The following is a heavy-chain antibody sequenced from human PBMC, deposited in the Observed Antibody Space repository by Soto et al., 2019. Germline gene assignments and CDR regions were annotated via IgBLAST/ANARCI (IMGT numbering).Heavy chain of an antibody. CDR1: SGSISSSNW. Sequence: SETLSLTCAVSSGSISSSNWWSWVRQPPGKGLEWIGEIYHSGSTNYNPSLKSRVTISVDKSKNQFSLKLSSVTAADTAVYYCARDVVLYCSGGSWLTCGGAFDIWGQGTMVTVSS. CDR2: IYHSGST. V-gene: IGHV4-4*02. J-gene: IGHJ3*02. D-gene: IGHD2-15*01. CDR3: ARDVVLYCSGGSWLTCGGAFDI.